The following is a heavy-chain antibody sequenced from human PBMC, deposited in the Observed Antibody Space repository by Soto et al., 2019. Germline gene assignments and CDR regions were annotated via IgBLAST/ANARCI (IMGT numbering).Heavy chain of an antibody. Sequence: QVQLVQSGAEEKKPGASVKVSCKASGYTFTSYAMHWVRQAPGQRLEWMRWINAGNGNTKYSQKFQGRVTITRDTAASTAYMELSSLRSEDTAVYYCARSIVVVTARDYWGQGTLVPVSS. CDR3: ARSIVVVTARDY. CDR1: GYTFTSYA. D-gene: IGHD2-21*02. CDR2: INAGNGNT. V-gene: IGHV1-3*05. J-gene: IGHJ4*02.